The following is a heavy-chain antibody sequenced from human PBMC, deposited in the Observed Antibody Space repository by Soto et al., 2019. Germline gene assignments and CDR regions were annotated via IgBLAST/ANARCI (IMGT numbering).Heavy chain of an antibody. D-gene: IGHD6-13*01. V-gene: IGHV4-34*01. CDR1: GGSFSGYY. CDR2: INHSGST. Sequence: PSETLSLTCAVYGGSFSGYYWSWIRQPPGKGLEWIGEINHSGSTNYNPSLKSRVTISVDTSKNQFSLSLRSATAADTAVYYCASIVAAAGHYYYGMDVWGQGTTVTVSS. J-gene: IGHJ6*02. CDR3: ASIVAAAGHYYYGMDV.